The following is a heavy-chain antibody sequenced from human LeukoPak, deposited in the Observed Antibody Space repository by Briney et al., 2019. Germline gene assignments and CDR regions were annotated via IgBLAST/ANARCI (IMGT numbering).Heavy chain of an antibody. CDR2: INHSGST. J-gene: IGHJ4*02. CDR1: GGSFSGYY. Sequence: SETLSLTCAVYGGSFSGYYWSWIRQPPGKGLEWIGEINHSGSTNYNPSLKSRVTISVDTSKNQFSLKLSSETAADTAVYYCARGRAKYDFWSGYYTTTSIFDYWGQGTLVTVSS. D-gene: IGHD3-3*01. CDR3: ARGRAKYDFWSGYYTTTSIFDY. V-gene: IGHV4-34*01.